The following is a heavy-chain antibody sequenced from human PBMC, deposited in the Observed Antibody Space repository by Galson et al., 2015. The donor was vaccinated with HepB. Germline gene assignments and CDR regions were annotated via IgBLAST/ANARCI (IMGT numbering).Heavy chain of an antibody. CDR2: TYYRAKWYS. V-gene: IGHV6-1*01. CDR3: ARVPGTICYYGVDV. D-gene: IGHD6-19*01. J-gene: IGHJ6*02. Sequence: CAISGDSVSNNNAAWNWIRQSPSRGLEWLGRTYYRAKWYSDYAESLRSRITIDPDTSKNQFSLQLTSVTPEDTAVYYCARVPGTICYYGVDVWGQGTTVTVSS. CDR1: GDSVSNNNAA.